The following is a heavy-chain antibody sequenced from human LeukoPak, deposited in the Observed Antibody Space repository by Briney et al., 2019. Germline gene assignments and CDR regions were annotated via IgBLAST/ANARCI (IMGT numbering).Heavy chain of an antibody. CDR2: ISAYNGNT. CDR3: AVGLDFWSGSWTPALDY. V-gene: IGHV1-18*01. CDR1: GGTFSSYA. J-gene: IGHJ4*02. D-gene: IGHD3-3*01. Sequence: ASVKVSCKASGGTFSSYATSWVRQAPGQGLEWMGWISAYNGNTNYAQKLQGRVTMTTDTSTSTAYMELRSLRSDDTAVYYCAVGLDFWSGSWTPALDYWGQGTLVTVSS.